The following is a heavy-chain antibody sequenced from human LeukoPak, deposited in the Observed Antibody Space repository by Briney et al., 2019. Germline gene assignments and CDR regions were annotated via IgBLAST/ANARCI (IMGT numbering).Heavy chain of an antibody. Sequence: SETLSLTCAVYGGSFSGYYWSWIRQPPGKGLEWIGEINHSGGTNYNPSLKSRVTISVDTSKNQFSLKLSSVTAADTAVYYCARGARTVLRYFDWSPSGFDYWGQGTLVTVSS. CDR2: INHSGGT. D-gene: IGHD3-9*01. J-gene: IGHJ4*02. CDR3: ARGARTVLRYFDWSPSGFDY. CDR1: GGSFSGYY. V-gene: IGHV4-34*01.